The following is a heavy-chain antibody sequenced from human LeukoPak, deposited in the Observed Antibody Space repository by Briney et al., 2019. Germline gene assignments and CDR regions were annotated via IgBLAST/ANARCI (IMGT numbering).Heavy chain of an antibody. CDR1: GFTLTNYG. Sequence: GGSLRLSCAASGFTLTNYGMHWVRQAPGKGLEWVSFIRFDGSNRYYADSAKGRFTISRDTSKSTLYLQMDRLRSNDMAVYLCARETSGGSYYDLWGRGTLVTVSS. CDR3: ARETSGGSYYDL. CDR2: IRFDGSNR. J-gene: IGHJ2*01. V-gene: IGHV3-30*02. D-gene: IGHD1-26*01.